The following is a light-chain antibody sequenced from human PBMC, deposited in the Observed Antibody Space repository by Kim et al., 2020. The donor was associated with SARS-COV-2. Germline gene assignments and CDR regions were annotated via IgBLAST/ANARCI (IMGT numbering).Light chain of an antibody. Sequence: SLALGQTARITCAGNNIGSKNVHWYQQKPGQAPVVVIYRDSDRPSGIPERFSGSNSGNTATLTISRAHAGDEADYYCQVWDSSTYVFGTGTKVTVL. V-gene: IGLV3-9*01. J-gene: IGLJ1*01. CDR3: QVWDSSTYV. CDR1: NIGSKN. CDR2: RDS.